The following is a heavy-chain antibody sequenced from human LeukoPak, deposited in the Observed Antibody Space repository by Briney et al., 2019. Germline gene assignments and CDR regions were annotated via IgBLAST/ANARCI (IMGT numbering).Heavy chain of an antibody. CDR1: GFTFSSYD. V-gene: IGHV3-13*03. J-gene: IGHJ4*02. CDR3: ATELNPYYYDSSGYSFEDY. D-gene: IGHD3-22*01. CDR2: IGTAGDT. Sequence: GGSLRLSCAACGFTFSSYDMHWVRQATGKGLEWVSAIGTAGDTYYPGSVKGQFTISRENAKNSLYLQMNSLRAGDTAVYYCATELNPYYYDSSGYSFEDYWGQGTLVTVSS.